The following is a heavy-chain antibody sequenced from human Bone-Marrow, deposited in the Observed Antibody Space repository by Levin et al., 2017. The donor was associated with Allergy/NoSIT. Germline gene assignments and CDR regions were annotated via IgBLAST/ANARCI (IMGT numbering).Heavy chain of an antibody. D-gene: IGHD3-10*01. J-gene: IGHJ4*02. CDR2: IYPGDSDT. CDR1: GYSFTSYW. V-gene: IGHV5-51*01. CDR3: ARGVVGSGSEYHFDY. Sequence: GESLKISCKGSGYSFTSYWIGWVRQMPGKGLEWMGIIYPGDSDTRYSPSFQGQVTISADKSISTAYLQWSSLKASDTAMYYCARGVVGSGSEYHFDYWGQGTLVTVSS.